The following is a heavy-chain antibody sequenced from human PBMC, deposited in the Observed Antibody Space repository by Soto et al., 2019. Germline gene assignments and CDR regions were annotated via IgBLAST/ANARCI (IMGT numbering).Heavy chain of an antibody. J-gene: IGHJ5*02. D-gene: IGHD5-18*01. CDR3: ARVGCHVDTDMVRSLWFDP. Sequence: QVQLVQSGAVVKKPGSSVKVSCKASGGTFSSYAISWVRQAPGQGLECMGGIIPIFGTENYAQKFQARVTITADEYRSTPSMELSSLRADDTAVYYCARVGCHVDTDMVRSLWFDPCGQGTLVIVSS. V-gene: IGHV1-69*19. CDR2: IIPIFGTE. CDR1: GGTFSSYA.